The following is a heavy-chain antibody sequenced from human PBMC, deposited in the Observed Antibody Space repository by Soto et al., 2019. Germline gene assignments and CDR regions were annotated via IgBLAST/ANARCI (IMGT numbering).Heavy chain of an antibody. CDR2: ISAYNGNT. V-gene: IGHV1-18*01. J-gene: IGHJ6*03. D-gene: IGHD3-10*01. CDR1: GYTFTSYG. Sequence: ASVKVSCKASGYTFTSYGISWVRQAPGQGLEWMGWISAYNGNTNYAQKLQGRVTMTTDTSTSTAYMELRSLRSDDTAVYYCARDLMVRGAETNYYYYYMDVWGKGTTVTVSS. CDR3: ARDLMVRGAETNYYYYYMDV.